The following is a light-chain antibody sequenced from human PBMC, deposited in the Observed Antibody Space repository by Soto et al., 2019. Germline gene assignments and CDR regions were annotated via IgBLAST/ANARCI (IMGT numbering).Light chain of an antibody. CDR2: RND. CDR1: SSNIGSNY. J-gene: IGLJ2*01. V-gene: IGLV1-47*01. CDR3: SEWDDSLDGPV. Sequence: QSVLTQPPSASGTPGQRVTISCSGSSSNIGSNYIYWYQRVPGTAPTLLIYRNDQRPSGVPDRFSGSKSGTSASLAISGLRSEDEADYFCSEWDDSLDGPVFGGGTQLTVL.